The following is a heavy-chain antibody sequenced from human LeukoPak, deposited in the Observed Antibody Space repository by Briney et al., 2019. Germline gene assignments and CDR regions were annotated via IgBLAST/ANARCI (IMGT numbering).Heavy chain of an antibody. D-gene: IGHD3-10*01. J-gene: IGHJ6*02. Sequence: PSETLSLTCAVSGGSISSGGYSWSWIRQPPGKGLEWIGYIYHSGSTYYNPSLKSRVTISVDRSKNQFSLKLSSVTAADTAVYYCARVKFGEMGMDVWGQGTTVTVSS. CDR2: IYHSGST. CDR1: GGSISSGGYS. CDR3: ARVKFGEMGMDV. V-gene: IGHV4-30-2*01.